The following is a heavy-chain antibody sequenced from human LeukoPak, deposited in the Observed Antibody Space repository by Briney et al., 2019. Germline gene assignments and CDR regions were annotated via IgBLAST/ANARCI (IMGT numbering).Heavy chain of an antibody. V-gene: IGHV3-74*01. CDR3: ARSNQADDY. CDR2: TNPGGSNT. D-gene: IGHD1-14*01. CDR1: GFTFSNYW. Sequence: GGSLRLSCAASGFTFSNYWMHWVRQVPGKGLVWVSRTNPGGSNTAYADSVKGRFTISRDNARNTLHLQMDSLRAEDTAVYYCARSNQADDYWGQGTLVTVSS. J-gene: IGHJ4*02.